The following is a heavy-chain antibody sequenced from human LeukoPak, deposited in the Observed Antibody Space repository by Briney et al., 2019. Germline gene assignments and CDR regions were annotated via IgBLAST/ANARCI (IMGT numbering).Heavy chain of an antibody. D-gene: IGHD6-19*01. Sequence: SGPTLLKPTHTLTLTCTFSGFSLSSRGVGVGWIRQSPGKTLEWAALIYSDDDKRYNPSLKSRLAISKDTSKNQVVLIMSDMEPVDTGTYYCARTPARGQWLVRLDYWGQGTLVTVSS. J-gene: IGHJ4*02. CDR1: GFSLSSRGVG. V-gene: IGHV2-5*02. CDR2: IYSDDDK. CDR3: ARTPARGQWLVRLDY.